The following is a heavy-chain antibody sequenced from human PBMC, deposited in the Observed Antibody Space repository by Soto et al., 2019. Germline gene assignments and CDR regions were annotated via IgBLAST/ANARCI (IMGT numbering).Heavy chain of an antibody. CDR2: IGTAGDT. CDR3: TRGFYCSSTSCYVDAFNI. CDR1: GFTFTTYD. Sequence: EVQLVESGGGLVQPGGCLRLSCAASGFTFTTYDMHWVRQVTGKGLEWVSSIGTAGDTHYADSVKGRFTISRENAKNSLYLQMNSLGAGDTAVYYCTRGFYCSSTSCYVDAFNIWGQGTMVTVSS. D-gene: IGHD2-2*01. V-gene: IGHV3-13*01. J-gene: IGHJ3*02.